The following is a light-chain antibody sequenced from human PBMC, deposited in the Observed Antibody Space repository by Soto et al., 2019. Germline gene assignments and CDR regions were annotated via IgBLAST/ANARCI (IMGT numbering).Light chain of an antibody. CDR2: WAS. V-gene: IGKV4-1*01. CDR3: QQYYNTPLT. Sequence: DIVMTQSPDSLAVSLGERVTINCKSSHIFLYSSNNKNNLAWYQQKPGQPPKLLIYWASTRESGVPDRFSGSGSGTDFTLTISSLQAEDVAVYYCQQYYNTPLTFGGGTKVDIK. J-gene: IGKJ4*01. CDR1: HIFLYSSNNKNN.